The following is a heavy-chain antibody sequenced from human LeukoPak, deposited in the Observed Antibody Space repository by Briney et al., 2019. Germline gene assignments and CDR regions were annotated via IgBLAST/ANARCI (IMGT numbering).Heavy chain of an antibody. V-gene: IGHV5-51*01. CDR2: IYPGDSDT. CDR3: ARHRSYYDILTGYLDY. CDR1: GYSFTSYW. J-gene: IGHJ4*02. D-gene: IGHD3-9*01. Sequence: SGESVKISCKGSGYSFTSYWIGWVGQMPGKGLEWMGIIYPGDSDTRYSPSFQGQVTISADKSISTAYLQWSSLKASDTAMYYCARHRSYYDILTGYLDYWGQGTLVTVSS.